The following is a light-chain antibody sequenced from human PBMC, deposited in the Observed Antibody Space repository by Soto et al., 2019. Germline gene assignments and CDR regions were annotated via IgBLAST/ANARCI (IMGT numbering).Light chain of an antibody. J-gene: IGKJ1*01. V-gene: IGKV3-15*01. Sequence: VVMTQSPATLSVSPVESATLSGRASQSVSRNLAWYQQKFGQAPRLLIYDASTRATDIPDRFSGSGSGTQFTLTITSLQSEDLAIYYCQQYYNWPRTFGQGTKVDIK. CDR2: DAS. CDR1: QSVSRN. CDR3: QQYYNWPRT.